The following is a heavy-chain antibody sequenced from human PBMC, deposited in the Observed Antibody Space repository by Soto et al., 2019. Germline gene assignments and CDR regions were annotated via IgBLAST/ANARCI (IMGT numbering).Heavy chain of an antibody. J-gene: IGHJ4*02. CDR1: GFTFDDYA. V-gene: IGHV3-9*01. D-gene: IGHD6-19*01. CDR2: ISWNSGSI. Sequence: EVQLVESGGGLVQPGRSLRLSCAASGFTFDDYAMHWVRQAPGKGLEWVSGISWNSGSIGYADSVKGRFTISRDNAKNSLYLQMNSLRAEDTALYYCATDFAAVAGYYFDYWGQGTLVTVSS. CDR3: ATDFAAVAGYYFDY.